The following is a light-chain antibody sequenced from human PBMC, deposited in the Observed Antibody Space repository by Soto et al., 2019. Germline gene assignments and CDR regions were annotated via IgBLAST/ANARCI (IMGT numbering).Light chain of an antibody. CDR1: QSITSY. Sequence: DIQMTQSPSSLSASVGDRVTNTCRASQSITSYLSWYQQQPGKAPKLLIYAASSLQSGVPSRFSGSGSGTDFTLTISSLQPEDSATYYCQQSYSILITFGQGTRLEI. CDR2: AAS. V-gene: IGKV1-39*01. CDR3: QQSYSILIT. J-gene: IGKJ5*01.